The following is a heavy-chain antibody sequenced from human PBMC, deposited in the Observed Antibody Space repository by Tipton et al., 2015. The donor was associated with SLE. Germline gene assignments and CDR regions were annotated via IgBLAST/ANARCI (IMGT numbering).Heavy chain of an antibody. CDR2: IWYDGSNK. Sequence: SLRLSCAASGFTFSSYGMHWVRQAPGKGLEWVAVIWYDGSNKYYADSVKGRFTISRDNSKNTLYLQMNSLRAEDTAVYYCAKAHDKDAFDIWGQGTMVTVSS. V-gene: IGHV3-33*06. D-gene: IGHD3-22*01. J-gene: IGHJ3*02. CDR3: AKAHDKDAFDI. CDR1: GFTFSSYG.